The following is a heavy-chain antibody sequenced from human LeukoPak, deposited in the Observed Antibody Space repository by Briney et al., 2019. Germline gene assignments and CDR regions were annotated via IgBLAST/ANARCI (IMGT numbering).Heavy chain of an antibody. V-gene: IGHV3-21*01. CDR1: GFTFSSYS. CDR2: ISSSSSYI. Sequence: GGSLRLSCAASGFTFSSYSMNWVRQAPGKGLEWVSSISSSSSYIYYADSVKGRFTISRDNAKNSLYLQMNSLRAEDTAVYYCARDGEQWLVRDEYFQHWGQGTLVTVSS. D-gene: IGHD6-19*01. CDR3: ARDGEQWLVRDEYFQH. J-gene: IGHJ1*01.